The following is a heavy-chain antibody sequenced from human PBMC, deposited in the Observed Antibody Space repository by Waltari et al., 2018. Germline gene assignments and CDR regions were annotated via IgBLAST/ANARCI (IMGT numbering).Heavy chain of an antibody. J-gene: IGHJ4*02. CDR3: ARDGPQWLILDY. Sequence: QVQLVESGGGVVQPGRSLRLSCAASGFTFSSYAMHWVRQAPGKGLEWVAVISYDGSNKYYADSGKGRFTISRDNSKNTLYLQMNSLRAEDTAVYYCARDGPQWLILDYWGQGTLVTVSS. V-gene: IGHV3-30-3*01. CDR1: GFTFSSYA. D-gene: IGHD6-19*01. CDR2: ISYDGSNK.